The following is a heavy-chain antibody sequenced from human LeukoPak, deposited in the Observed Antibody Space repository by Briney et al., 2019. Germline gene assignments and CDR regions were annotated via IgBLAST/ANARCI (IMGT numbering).Heavy chain of an antibody. CDR2: ISAYNGNT. CDR3: ATFRGDGSPVGVDV. CDR1: GYTFTSYG. V-gene: IGHV1-18*01. D-gene: IGHD3-10*01. Sequence: ASVKVSCKASGYTFTSYGISWVRQAPGQGLEWMGWISAYNGNTNYAQNPQGRVTMTTDTSTNTAYMELRSLRSDDTAVYYCATFRGDGSPVGVDVWGKGTTVTVSS. J-gene: IGHJ6*04.